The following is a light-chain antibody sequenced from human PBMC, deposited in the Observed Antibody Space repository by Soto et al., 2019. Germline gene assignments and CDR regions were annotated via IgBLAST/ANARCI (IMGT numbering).Light chain of an antibody. CDR1: QSVGSSY. Sequence: EIVLTQSPGTLSLSPGERATLSCRASQSVGSSYLAWYQQKPGKAPRLLIYGASSRATGIPDRFSGSGSGTDFTLSISRLEPEDFAVYYCQQHGSSPYTFGQGTKLEIK. CDR3: QQHGSSPYT. CDR2: GAS. J-gene: IGKJ2*01. V-gene: IGKV3-20*01.